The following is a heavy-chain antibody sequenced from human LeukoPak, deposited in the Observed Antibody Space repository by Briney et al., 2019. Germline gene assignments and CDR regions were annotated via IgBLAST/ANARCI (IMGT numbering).Heavy chain of an antibody. V-gene: IGHV3-74*01. J-gene: IGHJ4*02. CDR1: GFTFSSYW. Sequence: PGGSLRLSCAASGFTFSSYWMHWVRQVPGKGLVWVSRINSDASSTNYADSVKGRFTISRDNSKNTLYLQMNSLRAEDTAVYYCARDWHIVVVTAAGGWGQGTLVTVSS. CDR2: INSDASST. D-gene: IGHD2-21*02. CDR3: ARDWHIVVVTAAGG.